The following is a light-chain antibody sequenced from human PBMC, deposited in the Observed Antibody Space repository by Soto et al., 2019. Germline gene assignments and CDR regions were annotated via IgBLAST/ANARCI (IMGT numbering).Light chain of an antibody. CDR3: QTWGTGIQV. J-gene: IGLJ3*02. V-gene: IGLV4-69*01. CDR2: VNSDGSH. CDR1: SGHTYFA. Sequence: QLVLTQSPSASASLGASVKLTCSLSSGHTYFAIAWHQQQPAKGPRYLMKVNSDGSHNKGDGIPDRFSGSSSGAERYLTISSLQSEDEADYYCQTWGTGIQVFGGGTQLTVL.